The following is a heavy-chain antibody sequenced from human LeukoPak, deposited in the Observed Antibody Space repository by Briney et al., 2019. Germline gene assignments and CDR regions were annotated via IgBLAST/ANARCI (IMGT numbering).Heavy chain of an antibody. CDR1: GFMFSNYG. J-gene: IGHJ4*02. V-gene: IGHV3-23*01. D-gene: IGHD1-26*01. CDR2: ISGSGGTT. CDR3: AKVGEGATIGYFDY. Sequence: GGSLRLPCAASGFMFSNYGMSWVRQAPGKGLEWVSGISGSGGTTYYADSVKGRFTISRDNSKNTLYLQMSSLRTEDTAVYYCAKVGEGATIGYFDYWGQGTLVTVSS.